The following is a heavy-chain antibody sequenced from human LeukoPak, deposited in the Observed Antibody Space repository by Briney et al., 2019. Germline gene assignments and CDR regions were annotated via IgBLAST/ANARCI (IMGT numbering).Heavy chain of an antibody. Sequence: GGSLRLPCAASGFTFSSYGMHWVRQAPGKGLEWVAVIWYDGSNKYYADSVKGRFTISRDNSKNTLYLQMNSLRAEDTAVYYCAREGRGDYYGSGSYFDYWGQGTLVTVSS. V-gene: IGHV3-33*01. CDR1: GFTFSSYG. J-gene: IGHJ4*02. D-gene: IGHD3-10*01. CDR3: AREGRGDYYGSGSYFDY. CDR2: IWYDGSNK.